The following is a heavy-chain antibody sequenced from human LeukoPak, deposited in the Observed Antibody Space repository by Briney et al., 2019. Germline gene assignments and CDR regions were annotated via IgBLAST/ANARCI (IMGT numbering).Heavy chain of an antibody. D-gene: IGHD3-22*01. V-gene: IGHV1-8*02. CDR2: MSPNSGNT. CDR3: ARVSRHYDSSGYYYLGLYGMDV. CDR1: GYTFTSYG. Sequence: ASVKVSCKASGYTFTSYGINWVRQATGQGLEWMGWMSPNSGNTGYAQKFQGRVTMTRNTSISTAYMELSSLRSEDTAVYYCARVSRHYDSSGYYYLGLYGMDVWGQGTTVTVSS. J-gene: IGHJ6*02.